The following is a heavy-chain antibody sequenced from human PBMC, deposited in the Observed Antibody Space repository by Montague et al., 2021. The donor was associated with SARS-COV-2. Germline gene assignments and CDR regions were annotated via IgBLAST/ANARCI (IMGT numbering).Heavy chain of an antibody. CDR1: GDSITNTRYY. CDR2: VYNNGIT. D-gene: IGHD1/OR15-1a*01. CDR3: AVEEQYYCDY. Sequence: SETLSLTCNVSGDSITNTRYYWSWIRQAPGKRLEWIGSVYNNGITYYNPSLRSRVFISLDTSKNQFSLRLSSVTASDTALYYCAVEEQYYCDYWGRGSLVSVSS. V-gene: IGHV4-39*01. J-gene: IGHJ4*02.